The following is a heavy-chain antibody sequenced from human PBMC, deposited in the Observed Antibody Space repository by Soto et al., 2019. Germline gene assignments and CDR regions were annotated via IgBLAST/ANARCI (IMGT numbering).Heavy chain of an antibody. V-gene: IGHV1-69*12. J-gene: IGHJ6*04. CDR3: ANWRDTNLHVGNYYYGMDI. Sequence: QVQLVQSGAEVKKPGASVKVSCKASGGSFKSYAISWVRQAPGQGLEWLGGIMPIFGTADYEQKFQGRVTITADESTSKSYMELSSLRSEDTAVYYCANWRDTNLHVGNYYYGMDIWGKGTTVTVSA. D-gene: IGHD1-1*01. CDR2: IMPIFGTA. CDR1: GGSFKSYA.